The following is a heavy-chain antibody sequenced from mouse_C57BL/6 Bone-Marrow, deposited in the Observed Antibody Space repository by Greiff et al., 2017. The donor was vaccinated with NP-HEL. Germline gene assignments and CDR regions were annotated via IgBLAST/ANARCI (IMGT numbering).Heavy chain of an antibody. D-gene: IGHD4-1*01. CDR2: SRNKANDYTT. Sequence: EVMLVESGGGLVQSGRSLRLSCATSGFTFSDFYMEWVRQAPGKGLEWIAASRNKANDYTTEYSASVKGRFIVSRDTSQSILYLQMNALRAEDTAIYYCARDATGTVYWYFDVWGTGTTVTVSS. CDR3: ARDATGTVYWYFDV. CDR1: GFTFSDFY. J-gene: IGHJ1*03. V-gene: IGHV7-1*01.